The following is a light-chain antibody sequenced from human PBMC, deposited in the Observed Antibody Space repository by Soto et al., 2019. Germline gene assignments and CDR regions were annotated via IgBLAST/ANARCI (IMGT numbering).Light chain of an antibody. V-gene: IGKV1-5*01. Sequence: DILMTQSPSTLSASVKDRVTITCRASQSISSWLAWYQQKPGKAPNLLIYDASSLESGVPSRFSGSRSGTEFTLTISSLQPDDFATYYCQQYNSYPWTFGQGTKVEIK. CDR3: QQYNSYPWT. J-gene: IGKJ1*01. CDR1: QSISSW. CDR2: DAS.